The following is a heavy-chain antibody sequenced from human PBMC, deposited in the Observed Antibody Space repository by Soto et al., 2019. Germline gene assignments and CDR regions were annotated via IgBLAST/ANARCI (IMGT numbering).Heavy chain of an antibody. Sequence: SVKVSCKASGGTFSSYAISWVRQAPGQGLEWMGGIIPIFGTANYAQKFQGRVTITADKSTSTAYMELSSLRSEDTAVYYCARDTYNPDYDFWSGSQPAMDAWGQGTPATVPS. CDR3: ARDTYNPDYDFWSGSQPAMDA. V-gene: IGHV1-69*06. CDR1: GGTFSSYA. J-gene: IGHJ6*02. CDR2: IIPIFGTA. D-gene: IGHD3-3*01.